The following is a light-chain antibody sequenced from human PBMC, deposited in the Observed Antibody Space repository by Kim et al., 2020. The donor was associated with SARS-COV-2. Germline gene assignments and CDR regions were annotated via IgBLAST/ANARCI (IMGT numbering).Light chain of an antibody. J-gene: IGKJ2*01. Sequence: DIQMTQSPSTLSASLGDRVTITCRASQIINTYLAWYQQKPGKAPNLLIYQASSLQIGVPSRFSDSGFGTEFTLTISSLQPDDVATYYCQHYIRFPYTFGQGTKVDIK. V-gene: IGKV1-5*03. CDR3: QHYIRFPYT. CDR2: QAS. CDR1: QIINTY.